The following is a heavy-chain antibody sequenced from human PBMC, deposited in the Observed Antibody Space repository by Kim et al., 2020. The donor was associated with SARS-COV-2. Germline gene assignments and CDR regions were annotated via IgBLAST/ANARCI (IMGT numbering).Heavy chain of an antibody. V-gene: IGHV1-18*01. CDR1: GYTFTSYG. CDR3: ARDRYSGYDFWAGYYYYGMDV. D-gene: IGHD5-12*01. Sequence: ASVKVSCKASGYTFTSYGISWVRQAPGQGLEWMGWISAYNGNTNYAQKLQGRVTMTTDTSTSTAYMELRSLRSDDTAVYYCARDRYSGYDFWAGYYYYGMDVWGQGTTVTVSS. J-gene: IGHJ6*02. CDR2: ISAYNGNT.